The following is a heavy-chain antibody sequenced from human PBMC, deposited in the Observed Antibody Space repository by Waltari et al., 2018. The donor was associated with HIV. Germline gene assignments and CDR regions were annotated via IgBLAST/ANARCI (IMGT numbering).Heavy chain of an antibody. V-gene: IGHV4-61*02. D-gene: IGHD6-13*01. CDR1: GGSISSGSYY. CDR3: ARDSGLSYSRPY. CDR2: IYTKGGT. Sequence: QVQLQESGPGLVKPSQTLSLTCTVSGGSISSGSYYWSWIRQPAGKGREWIGRIYTKGGTHSTPPPKCRVTISVDTSKNQFSLKLSSVTASDTAVYYCARDSGLSYSRPYWGQGTLVTVSS. J-gene: IGHJ4*02.